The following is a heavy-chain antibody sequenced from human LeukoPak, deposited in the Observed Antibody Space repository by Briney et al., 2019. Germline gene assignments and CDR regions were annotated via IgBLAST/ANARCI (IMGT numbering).Heavy chain of an antibody. D-gene: IGHD3-22*01. CDR2: ISSSSSYI. Sequence: GGSLRLSCAASGFTFSSYSMNWVRQAPGKGLEWVSSISSSSSYIYYADSVKGRFTISRDNAKNSLYLQMNSLRAEDTAVYYCTRDRSLNYYESSRHYGMDVWGKGTTVTVSS. CDR3: TRDRSLNYYESSRHYGMDV. V-gene: IGHV3-21*01. J-gene: IGHJ6*04. CDR1: GFTFSSYS.